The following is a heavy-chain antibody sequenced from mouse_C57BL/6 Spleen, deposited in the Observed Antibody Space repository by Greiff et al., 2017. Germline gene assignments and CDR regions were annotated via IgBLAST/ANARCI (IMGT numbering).Heavy chain of an antibody. Sequence: EVQLQQSGGGLVQPGGSMKLSCVASGFTFSNYWMNWVRQSPEKGLEWVAQIRLKSDNYATHYAESVKGRFTISRDDSKSSVYLQMNNLRAEDTGIYYCTHRESWFAYWGQGTLVTVSA. CDR2: IRLKSDNYAT. V-gene: IGHV6-3*01. CDR1: GFTFSNYW. CDR3: THRESWFAY. J-gene: IGHJ3*01.